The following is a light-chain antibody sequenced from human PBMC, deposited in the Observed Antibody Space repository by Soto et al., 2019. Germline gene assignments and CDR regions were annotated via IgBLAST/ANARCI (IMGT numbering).Light chain of an antibody. CDR1: SSDVGGYNY. J-gene: IGLJ2*01. Sequence: ALTQPPSASGSPGQSVTISCTGTSSDVGGYNYVSWYQQHPGKAPKLIIYEVSKRPSGVPDRFSGSKSGNTASLTVSGLQAEDEADYYCSSYAGSNNVVFGGGTKLTVL. CDR3: SSYAGSNNVV. V-gene: IGLV2-8*01. CDR2: EVS.